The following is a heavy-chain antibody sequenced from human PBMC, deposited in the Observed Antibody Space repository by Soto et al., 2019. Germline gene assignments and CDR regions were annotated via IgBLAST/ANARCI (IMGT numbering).Heavy chain of an antibody. D-gene: IGHD2-15*01. CDR1: GFTFSRYW. CDR2: IKQDGSEI. J-gene: IGHJ4*02. Sequence: EVQLVESGGGLVQPGGSLRLSCAASGFTFSRYWMTWVRQAPGKGLEWVANIKQDGSEIYYVDSVKGRFTISRDNAEKSLYLQMNSRRAEHTAVYYCARDPVCSGGSCYDYWGQGTLVTVSS. V-gene: IGHV3-7*01. CDR3: ARDPVCSGGSCYDY.